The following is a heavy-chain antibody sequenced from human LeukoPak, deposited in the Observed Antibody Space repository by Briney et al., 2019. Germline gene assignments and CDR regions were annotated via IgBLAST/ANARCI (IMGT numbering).Heavy chain of an antibody. Sequence: PGGSLRLSCAASGFTFSHSWMSWIRQTAERGLEWVAHIKEDGSHTYYVDSVRGRFIISRDNAENSLYLQMNSLRVEDTAVYYCARAPTVLVGYCSSSSCQADYWGQGTLVTVSS. V-gene: IGHV3-7*01. J-gene: IGHJ4*02. CDR1: GFTFSHSW. D-gene: IGHD2-2*01. CDR2: IKEDGSHT. CDR3: ARAPTVLVGYCSSSSCQADY.